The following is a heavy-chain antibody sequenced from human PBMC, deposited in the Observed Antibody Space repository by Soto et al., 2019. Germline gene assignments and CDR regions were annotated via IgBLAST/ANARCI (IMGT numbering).Heavy chain of an antibody. Sequence: EVQLVESGGGLVQPGGSLRLSCVASGFTLSGYAMNWVRQAPGKGLEWVSYISSRSSNIQYAGSVKGRFTISRDNAKNSLHLQITSLRDEDTAVYYCARDCSLGSRYCRWFDPWGQGTLVTVSS. V-gene: IGHV3-48*02. J-gene: IGHJ5*02. D-gene: IGHD2-15*01. CDR1: GFTLSGYA. CDR2: ISSRSSNI. CDR3: ARDCSLGSRYCRWFDP.